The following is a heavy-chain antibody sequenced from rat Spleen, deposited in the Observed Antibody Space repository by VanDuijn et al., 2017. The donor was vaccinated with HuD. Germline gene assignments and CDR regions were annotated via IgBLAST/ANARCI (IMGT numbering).Heavy chain of an antibody. Sequence: QVQLKESGPGLVQPSETLSLTCTVSGFSLTTYSVSWVRQPSGKGPEWLGKMWYDGDTAFNSALKSRLSISRDTSKSQVFLKINSLQTEATAIYYCTRFGDYWGQGVMVTVSS. J-gene: IGHJ2*01. CDR3: TRFGDY. CDR2: MWYDGDT. D-gene: IGHD4-3*01. V-gene: IGHV2-15*01. CDR1: GFSLTTYS.